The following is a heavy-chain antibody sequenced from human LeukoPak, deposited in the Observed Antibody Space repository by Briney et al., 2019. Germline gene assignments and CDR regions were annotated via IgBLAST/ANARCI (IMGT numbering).Heavy chain of an antibody. CDR1: GGSISSGSYY. J-gene: IGHJ5*02. D-gene: IGHD3-22*01. V-gene: IGHV4-61*02. CDR3: ARDSERNYYDSSGYYYVYNWFDP. Sequence: PSETLSLTCTVSGGSISSGSYYWSWIRQPAGKGLEWIGRIYTSGSTNYNPSLKSRVTISVDTSKNQFSLKLGSVTAADTAVYYCARDSERNYYDSSGYYYVYNWFDPWGQGTLVTVSS. CDR2: IYTSGST.